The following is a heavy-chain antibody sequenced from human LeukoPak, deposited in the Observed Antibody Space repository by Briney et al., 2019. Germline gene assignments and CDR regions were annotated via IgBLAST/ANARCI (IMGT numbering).Heavy chain of an antibody. V-gene: IGHV3-30*12. CDR3: VRDGPSMGIDY. J-gene: IGHJ4*02. CDR2: IQSDGIYK. D-gene: IGHD7-27*01. CDR1: GFTFNSFA. Sequence: GGSLRLSCAASGFTFNSFAMHWIRQAPGKGLEHLAFIQSDGIYKYYADSVKGRFTISRDNAKNSLYLQMNSLRAEDTAVYYCVRDGPSMGIDYWGQGTLVTVSS.